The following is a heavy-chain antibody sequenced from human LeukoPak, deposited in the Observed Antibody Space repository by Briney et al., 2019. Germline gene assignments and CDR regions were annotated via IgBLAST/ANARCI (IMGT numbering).Heavy chain of an antibody. CDR2: IYYSGST. J-gene: IGHJ6*04. CDR1: GGSICSYY. V-gene: IGHV4-59*01. CDR3: GRSPYTRLHVDV. D-gene: IGHD4-11*01. Sequence: SETLSLTCTVSGGSICSYYWSWIRQPPGKGLEWIGYIYYSGSTNYNPSLKSRVTISVDTSKNQFSLMLSSVTAADTAVYYCGRSPYTRLHVDVWGKGTTVTVSS.